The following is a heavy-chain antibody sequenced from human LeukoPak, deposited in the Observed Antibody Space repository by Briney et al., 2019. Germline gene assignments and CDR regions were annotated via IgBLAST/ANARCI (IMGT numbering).Heavy chain of an antibody. CDR1: DGSFSGYY. CDR3: ARNHYYGSGRLPPYFDY. V-gene: IGHV4-34*01. D-gene: IGHD3-10*01. J-gene: IGHJ4*02. CDR2: INHSGST. Sequence: SETLSLTCAVYDGSFSGYYWSWIRQPPGKGLEWIGEINHSGSTNYNPSLKSRVTISVDTSKNQFSLKLSSVTAADTAVYYCARNHYYGSGRLPPYFDYWGQGTLVTVSS.